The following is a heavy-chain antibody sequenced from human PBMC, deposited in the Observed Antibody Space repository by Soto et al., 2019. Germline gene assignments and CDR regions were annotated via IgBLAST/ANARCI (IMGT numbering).Heavy chain of an antibody. J-gene: IGHJ5*01. CDR3: ARSALDDDGHHYLDS. Sequence: GASVKVSCKVSGYIFTYRYLYWVRQAPGQALEWMGWIIPYNGNTNYAQKFQDRFSITRESSLSTVYMELRSLRSDDTGMYYCARSALDDDGHHYLDSWGQGTLVTVSS. CDR1: GYIFTYRY. D-gene: IGHD2-8*01. V-gene: IGHV1-45*02. CDR2: IIPYNGNT.